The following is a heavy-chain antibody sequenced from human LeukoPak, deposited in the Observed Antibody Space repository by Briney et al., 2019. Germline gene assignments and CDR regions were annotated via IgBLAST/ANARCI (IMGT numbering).Heavy chain of an antibody. CDR1: GGSISSSSYY. V-gene: IGHV4-39*02. D-gene: IGHD5-24*01. CDR2: IYYSGST. J-gene: IGHJ4*02. Sequence: SETLSLTCTVSGGSISSSSYYWGWTRQPPGKGLEWIGSIYYSGSTYYNPSLKSRVTISVDTSKNQFSLKLSSVTAADTAVYYCARDAVEMATLGYFDYWGQGTLVTVSS. CDR3: ARDAVEMATLGYFDY.